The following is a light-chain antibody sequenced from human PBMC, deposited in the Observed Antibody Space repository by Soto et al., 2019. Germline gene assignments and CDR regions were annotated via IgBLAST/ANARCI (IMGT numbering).Light chain of an antibody. CDR2: GAS. Sequence: EIGLTKSPGTLSLSPGEGATLSCRASQSISGNYLAWYQQKPGQAPRLLIYGASNRATGIPERFSGSGSGTDFTLTISRLEPQDSAIYYCQQYVISVTFGQGTRLEIK. CDR3: QQYVISVT. CDR1: QSISGNY. V-gene: IGKV3-20*01. J-gene: IGKJ5*01.